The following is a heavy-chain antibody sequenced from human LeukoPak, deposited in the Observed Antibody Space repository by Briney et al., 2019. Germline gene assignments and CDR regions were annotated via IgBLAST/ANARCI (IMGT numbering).Heavy chain of an antibody. V-gene: IGHV3-30*18. CDR3: AKGVAAAGTPGAFDI. CDR2: ISYDGSNK. Sequence: GGSLRLSCAASGFTFRKYNMNWVRQAPGKGLEWVAVISYDGSNKYYADSVKGRFTISRDNSKNTLYLQMNSLRAEDTAVYYCAKGVAAAGTPGAFDIWGQGTMVTVSS. CDR1: GFTFRKYN. J-gene: IGHJ3*02. D-gene: IGHD6-13*01.